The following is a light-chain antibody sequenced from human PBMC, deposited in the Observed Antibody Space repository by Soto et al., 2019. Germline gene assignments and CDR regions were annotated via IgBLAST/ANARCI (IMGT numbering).Light chain of an antibody. CDR2: KAF. J-gene: IGKJ1*01. CDR1: LSISSC. CDR3: QQYNDTWT. Sequence: DIQMTQSPSTLSASVGDRVTISCRASLSISSCLAWDQQKPWQAPKLLIYKAFTLQSGVPSRFSGSGSGTEFPLAISSLQPDDSATYYCQQYNDTWTFGQGNKVEIK. V-gene: IGKV1-5*03.